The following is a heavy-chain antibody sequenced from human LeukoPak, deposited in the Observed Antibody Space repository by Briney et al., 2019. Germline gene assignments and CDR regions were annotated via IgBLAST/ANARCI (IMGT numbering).Heavy chain of an antibody. CDR1: GFTFSTYS. V-gene: IGHV3-33*08. CDR3: AREGPRGNSQFDY. CDR2: IWYDGSNK. Sequence: GGSLRLSCAASGFTFSTYSMNWVRQAPGKGLEWVALIWYDGSNKYYTDSVKGRLTIFRDNSKNALYLQMNSLRAEDTAIYYCAREGPRGNSQFDYWGQGTLVTVSS. D-gene: IGHD2/OR15-2a*01. J-gene: IGHJ4*02.